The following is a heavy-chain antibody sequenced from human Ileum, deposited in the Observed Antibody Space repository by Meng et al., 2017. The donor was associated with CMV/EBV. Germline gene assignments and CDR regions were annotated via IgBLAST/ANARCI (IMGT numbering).Heavy chain of an antibody. D-gene: IGHD3-3*01. V-gene: IGHV1-18*01. Sequence: SGFTFTNYYFHWVRQAPGQGLEWMGWISAYNGGTNPAQKFQGRATMTIDTSTSTAYMELRGLRSDDTAVYYCARGDTYYLEWWFDPWGQGTLVTVSS. CDR1: GFTFTNYY. J-gene: IGHJ5*02. CDR2: ISAYNGGT. CDR3: ARGDTYYLEWWFDP.